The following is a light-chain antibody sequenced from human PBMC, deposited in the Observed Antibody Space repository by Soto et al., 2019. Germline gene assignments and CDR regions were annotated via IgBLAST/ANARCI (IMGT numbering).Light chain of an antibody. CDR1: QSVSNY. Sequence: EVVLTQSPATLALSPGERATLSCRASQSVSNYLAWYQQKPGQAPRLLIYDASNRATGIPPRFSGTGSGTDFTLTISRLEPEDFAVYYCQQRSNWPPMFTFGQGTKLEIK. CDR2: DAS. J-gene: IGKJ2*01. CDR3: QQRSNWPPMFT. V-gene: IGKV3-11*01.